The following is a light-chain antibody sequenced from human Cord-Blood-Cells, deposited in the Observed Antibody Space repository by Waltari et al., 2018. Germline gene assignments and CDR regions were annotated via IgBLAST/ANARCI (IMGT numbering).Light chain of an antibody. CDR1: SSKIGAGSD. CDR3: QSYDSSLSGSV. Sequence: QSVLTQPPSVSGAPGQRVTISCTGSSSKIGAGSDVHLYQQLPGTAPKLLIYGNSNRPSGVPDRFSGSKSGTSASLAITGLQTEDEADYYCQSYDSSLSGSVFGGGTKLTVL. V-gene: IGLV1-40*01. J-gene: IGLJ3*02. CDR2: GNS.